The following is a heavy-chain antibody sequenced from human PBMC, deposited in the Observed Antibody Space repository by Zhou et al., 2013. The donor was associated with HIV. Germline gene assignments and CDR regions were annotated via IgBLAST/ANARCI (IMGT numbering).Heavy chain of an antibody. CDR2: INHSGST. CDR1: GGSFSGYY. CDR3: ASRVPHSTSGRRAFDI. V-gene: IGHV4-34*01. J-gene: IGHJ3*02. D-gene: IGHD6-13*01. Sequence: QVQLQQWGAGLLKPSETLSLTCAVYGGSFSGYYWSWIRQPPGKGLEWIGEINHSGSTNYNPSLKSRVTISVDTSKNQFSLKLSSVTAADTAVYYCASRVPHSTSGRRAFDIWGQGTMVTVSS.